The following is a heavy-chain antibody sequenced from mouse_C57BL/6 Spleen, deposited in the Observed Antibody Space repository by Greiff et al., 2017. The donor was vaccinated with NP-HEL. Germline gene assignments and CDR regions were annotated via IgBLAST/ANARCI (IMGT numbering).Heavy chain of an antibody. CDR1: GFTFSSYG. CDR2: ISSGGSYT. D-gene: IGHD2-1*01. Sequence: EVKLVESGGDLVKPGGSLKLSCAASGFTFSSYGMSWVRQTPDKRLEWVATISSGGSYTYYPDSVKGRFTISRDNAKNTLYLQVSSLKSEDTAMYYCATRSTRGAMDYWGQGTSVTVSS. V-gene: IGHV5-6*02. J-gene: IGHJ4*01. CDR3: ATRSTRGAMDY.